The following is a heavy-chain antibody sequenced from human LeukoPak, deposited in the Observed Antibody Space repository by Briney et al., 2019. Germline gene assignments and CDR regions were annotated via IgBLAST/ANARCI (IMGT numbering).Heavy chain of an antibody. V-gene: IGHV4-4*07. Sequence: SETLSLTCTVSGGSISSYYWSWIRQPAGKGLEWIGCIYTSGSTNYNPSLKSRVTMSVDTSKNQFSLKLSSVTAADTAVYYCARADYYGSGSVYNWFDPWRQATLVT. CDR1: GGSISSYY. CDR2: IYTSGST. J-gene: IGHJ5*02. D-gene: IGHD3-10*01. CDR3: ARADYYGSGSVYNWFDP.